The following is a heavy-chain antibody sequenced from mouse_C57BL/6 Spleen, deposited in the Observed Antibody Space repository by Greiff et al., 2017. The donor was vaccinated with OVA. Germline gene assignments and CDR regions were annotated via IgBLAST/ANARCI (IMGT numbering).Heavy chain of an antibody. D-gene: IGHD2-5*01. V-gene: IGHV1-82*01. J-gene: IGHJ2*01. CDR1: GYAFSSSW. CDR3: AGSNYDGYYFDY. Sequence: VKLQESGPELVKPGASVKISCKASGYAFSSSWMNWVKQRPGKGLEWIGRIYPGDGDTNYNGKFKGKATLTADKSSSTAYMQLSSLTSEDSAVYFCAGSNYDGYYFDYWGQGTTLTVSS. CDR2: IYPGDGDT.